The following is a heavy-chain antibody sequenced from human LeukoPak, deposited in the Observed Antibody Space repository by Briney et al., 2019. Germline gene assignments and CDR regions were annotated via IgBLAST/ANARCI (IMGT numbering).Heavy chain of an antibody. CDR3: ASSFYDSSGYYGLWC. CDR1: GFTFSSYE. Sequence: PGGSLRLSCAASGFTFSSYEMNWVRQAPGKGLGWGSYISSSGSTIDYADSGEGRFTISRDNAKYSLYLQMNSLRAEDTAVYYCASSFYDSSGYYGLWCWGQGTLVTVSS. J-gene: IGHJ4*02. CDR2: ISSSGSTI. D-gene: IGHD3-22*01. V-gene: IGHV3-48*03.